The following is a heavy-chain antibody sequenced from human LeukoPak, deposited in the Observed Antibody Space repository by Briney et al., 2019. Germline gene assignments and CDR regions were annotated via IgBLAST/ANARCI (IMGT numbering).Heavy chain of an antibody. J-gene: IGHJ4*02. V-gene: IGHV1-46*01. Sequence: ASVKVSCKVSGYTLTELSMHWVREAPGQGLEWMGIINPSGGSTTYAQKFQGRVTMARDTSTSTVYMELSSLRSEDTAVYYCARGTGGSGYLDFWGQGTLVTVSS. D-gene: IGHD3-22*01. CDR1: GYTLTELS. CDR2: INPSGGST. CDR3: ARGTGGSGYLDF.